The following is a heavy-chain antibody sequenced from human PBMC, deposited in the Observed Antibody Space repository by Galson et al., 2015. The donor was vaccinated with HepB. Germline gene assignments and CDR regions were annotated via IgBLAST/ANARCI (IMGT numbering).Heavy chain of an antibody. CDR2: IIPIFGTA. J-gene: IGHJ2*01. D-gene: IGHD1-26*01. CDR3: ARDRGGSYYRYFDL. V-gene: IGHV1-69*13. Sequence: SVKVSCKASGGTFSSYAISWVRQAPGQGLEWMGGIIPIFGTANYAQRFQGRVTITADESTSTAYMELSSLRSEDTAVYYCARDRGGSYYRYFDLWGRGTLVTVSS. CDR1: GGTFSSYA.